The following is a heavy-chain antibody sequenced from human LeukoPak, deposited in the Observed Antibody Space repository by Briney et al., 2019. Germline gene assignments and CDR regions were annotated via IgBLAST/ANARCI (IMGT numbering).Heavy chain of an antibody. D-gene: IGHD6-13*01. CDR2: IYYRGST. J-gene: IGHJ4*02. Sequence: SETLSLTCTVSGGSISSYYWSWIRQPPGKGLEWIGYIYYRGSTNYNPSLKSRVTISVDTSKNQFSLKLSSVTAADTAVYYCARADSSSWYSRDYFDYWGQGTLVTVSS. CDR3: ARADSSSWYSRDYFDY. V-gene: IGHV4-59*01. CDR1: GGSISSYY.